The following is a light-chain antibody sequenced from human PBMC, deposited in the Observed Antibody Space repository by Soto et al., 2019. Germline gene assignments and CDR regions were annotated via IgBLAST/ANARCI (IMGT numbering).Light chain of an antibody. CDR1: QSISAY. CDR3: QLSYRSIS. CDR2: AAT. V-gene: IGKV1-39*01. Sequence: DIQLTQSPSSLFASVGDRVTITCRASQSISAYLNWYQQRPWKAPSLLIYAATRLHSGVPSRFSCSGSATDFTLTISSLHPEYFATYYCQLSYRSISFGQGTRLEMK. J-gene: IGKJ5*01.